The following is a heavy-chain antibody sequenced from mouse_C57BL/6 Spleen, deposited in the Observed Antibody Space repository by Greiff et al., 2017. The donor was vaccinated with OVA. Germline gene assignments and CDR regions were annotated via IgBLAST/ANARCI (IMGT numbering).Heavy chain of an antibody. Sequence: EVKLVESGGGLVKPGGSLKLSCAASGFTFSDYGMHWVRQAPEKGLEWVAYISSGSSTIYYADTVKGRFTISRDSAKNTLFLQMTSLRSEDTAMYYCARSYYYGSSPWFAYWGQGTLVTVSA. D-gene: IGHD1-1*01. CDR3: ARSYYYGSSPWFAY. CDR1: GFTFSDYG. V-gene: IGHV5-17*01. CDR2: ISSGSSTI. J-gene: IGHJ3*01.